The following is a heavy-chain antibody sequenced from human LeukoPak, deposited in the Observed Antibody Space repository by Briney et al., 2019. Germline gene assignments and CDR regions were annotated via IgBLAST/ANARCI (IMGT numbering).Heavy chain of an antibody. Sequence: PSETLSLTCTVSGGSISSYYWSWIRQPPGKGLEWIGYIYYSGSTNYNPSLKSRVTISVDTSKNQFSLKVSSVTAADTAVYYCASGIVGATDFDYWGQGTLVTVSS. CDR1: GGSISSYY. J-gene: IGHJ4*02. CDR2: IYYSGST. D-gene: IGHD1-26*01. CDR3: ASGIVGATDFDY. V-gene: IGHV4-59*01.